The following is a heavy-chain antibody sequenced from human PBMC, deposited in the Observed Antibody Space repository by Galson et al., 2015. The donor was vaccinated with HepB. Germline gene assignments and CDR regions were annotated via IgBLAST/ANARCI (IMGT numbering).Heavy chain of an antibody. CDR3: TTAPTYISGYYPFDY. D-gene: IGHD3-22*01. Sequence: SLRLSCAASGFTFSNAWMSWVRQAPGKGLEWVGRIKSKTDGGTIDYATPVKGRFIISRDDSKTTLYLQMNSLKTEDTAVYYCTTAPTYISGYYPFDYWGQGTLVTVSS. V-gene: IGHV3-15*01. J-gene: IGHJ4*02. CDR1: GFTFSNAW. CDR2: IKSKTDGGTI.